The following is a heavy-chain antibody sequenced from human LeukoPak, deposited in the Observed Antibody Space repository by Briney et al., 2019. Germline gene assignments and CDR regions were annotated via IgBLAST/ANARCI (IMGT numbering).Heavy chain of an antibody. V-gene: IGHV3-73*01. D-gene: IGHD6-19*01. CDR1: GFTFSGSA. Sequence: GGSLRLSCAASGFTFSGSAMHWFRQVSGKGLEWVGRIRSKANSYATAYAASVKGRFTISRDDSKNTAYLQMNSLKTEDTAVYYCAKFNIGGSGWYAIDYWGQGTLVTVSS. J-gene: IGHJ4*02. CDR3: AKFNIGGSGWYAIDY. CDR2: IRSKANSYAT.